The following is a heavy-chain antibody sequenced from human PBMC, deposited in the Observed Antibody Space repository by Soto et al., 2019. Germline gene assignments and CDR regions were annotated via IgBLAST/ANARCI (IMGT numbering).Heavy chain of an antibody. D-gene: IGHD3-22*01. CDR1: GFTFSNYA. CDR3: ARMGYDSSGYYVRYYYGMDV. Sequence: EVQLVESGGDLVQPGGSLRLSCAASGFTFSNYAMHWVRQAPGKGLEYVSAISSNGGSTYYANSVKGRFTISRDNSKNTLYLQMGSLRAEDMAVYYCARMGYDSSGYYVRYYYGMDVWGQGTMVTVSS. CDR2: ISSNGGST. V-gene: IGHV3-64*01. J-gene: IGHJ6*02.